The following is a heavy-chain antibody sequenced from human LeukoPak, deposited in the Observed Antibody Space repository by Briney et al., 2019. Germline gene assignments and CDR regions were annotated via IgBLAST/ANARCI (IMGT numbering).Heavy chain of an antibody. CDR1: GGSISSSNW. V-gene: IGHV4-4*02. CDR2: IYHSGST. CDR3: ASLWSSGWYVLGY. J-gene: IGHJ4*02. Sequence: PSETLSLTCTVSGGSISSSNWWSWVRQPPGKGLEWIGEIYHSGSTNYNPSLKSRVTISVDKSKNQFSLKLSSVTAADTAVYYCASLWSSGWYVLGYWGQGTLVTVSS. D-gene: IGHD6-19*01.